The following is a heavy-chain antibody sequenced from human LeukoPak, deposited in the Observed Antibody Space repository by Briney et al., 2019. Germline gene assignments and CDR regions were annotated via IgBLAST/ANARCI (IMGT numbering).Heavy chain of an antibody. Sequence: GGSLRLSCKASGITFRIHGMFWVRQAPGKGLEWVASIRYDGSRQFYADSVKGRFTISRDNAKSSLYLQMNSLRAEDTAVYYCARQSIAGNYWGQGTLVTVSS. J-gene: IGHJ4*02. CDR2: IRYDGSRQ. CDR3: ARQSIAGNY. D-gene: IGHD6-6*01. V-gene: IGHV3-33*07. CDR1: GITFRIHG.